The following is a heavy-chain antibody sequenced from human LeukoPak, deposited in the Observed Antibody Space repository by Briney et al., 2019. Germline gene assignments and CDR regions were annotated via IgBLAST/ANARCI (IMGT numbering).Heavy chain of an antibody. D-gene: IGHD6-6*01. CDR3: AREYSSSSGRRAFDI. J-gene: IGHJ3*02. V-gene: IGHV4-4*07. Sequence: SETLSLTCSVSGGSISNYYWNWIRQPAGKGLGWIGRIYNSGSTNYNPSLKSRVTMSVDTSKNQFSLKLSSVTAADTAVYYCAREYSSSSGRRAFDIWGQGTMVTVSS. CDR2: IYNSGST. CDR1: GGSISNYY.